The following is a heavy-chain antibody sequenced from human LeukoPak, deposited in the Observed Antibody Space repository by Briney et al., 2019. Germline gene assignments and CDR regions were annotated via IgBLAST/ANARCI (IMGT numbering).Heavy chain of an antibody. V-gene: IGHV1-69*04. Sequence: GASVKVSYKASGGTFSSYAISWVRQAPGQGLEWMGRIIPILGIANYAQKFQGRVTITADKSTSTAYMELSSLRSEDTAVYYCARDWDESPGSADWLLRYYYYYGMDIWGQGTTVTVSS. CDR3: ARDWDESPGSADWLLRYYYYYGMDI. CDR2: IIPILGIA. J-gene: IGHJ6*02. CDR1: GGTFSSYA. D-gene: IGHD3-9*01.